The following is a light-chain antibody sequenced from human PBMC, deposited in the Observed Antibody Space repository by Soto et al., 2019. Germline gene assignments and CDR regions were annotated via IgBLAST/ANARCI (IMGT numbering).Light chain of an antibody. V-gene: IGLV1-44*01. Sequence: QSVLTQPPSASGTPGQRVTISCSGSSSNIGSKTVNWYQQLPGTAPKLLIYSNNQRPSGVPDRFSGSKSGTSASLAISGLQSEDEADYHCAAWDDSLNGPVFGGGTQLIVL. CDR1: SSNIGSKT. J-gene: IGLJ3*02. CDR2: SNN. CDR3: AAWDDSLNGPV.